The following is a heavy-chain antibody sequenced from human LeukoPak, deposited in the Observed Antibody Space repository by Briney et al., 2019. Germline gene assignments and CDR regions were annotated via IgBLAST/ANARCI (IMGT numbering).Heavy chain of an antibody. Sequence: GGSLRLSCAASGFTFSSYAMHWFRQAPGKGLEYISAVSYNGGSTYYANSVKGRFTISRDNSKNTLYLQMGSLRAEDMAVYYCARSRFCSTTTCYTSPTWFDPWGQGTLVTVSS. CDR2: VSYNGGST. CDR3: ARSRFCSTTTCYTSPTWFDP. V-gene: IGHV3-64*01. CDR1: GFTFSSYA. D-gene: IGHD2-2*02. J-gene: IGHJ5*02.